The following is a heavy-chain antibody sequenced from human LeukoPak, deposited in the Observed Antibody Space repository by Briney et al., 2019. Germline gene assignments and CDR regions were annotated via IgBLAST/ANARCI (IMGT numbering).Heavy chain of an antibody. V-gene: IGHV3-33*06. J-gene: IGHJ5*02. CDR3: AKATGYYYDSSGCS. Sequence: GGSLRLSCAASGFTFSSYGMHWVRQAPGKGLEWVAVIWYDGSNKYYADSVKGRFTISRDNSKNTLYLQMNSLRAEDTAVYYCAKATGYYYDSSGCSWGQGTLVTVSS. CDR1: GFTFSSYG. D-gene: IGHD3-22*01. CDR2: IWYDGSNK.